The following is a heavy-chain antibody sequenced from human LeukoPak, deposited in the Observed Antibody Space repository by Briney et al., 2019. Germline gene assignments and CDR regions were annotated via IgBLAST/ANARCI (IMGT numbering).Heavy chain of an antibody. CDR1: GYTFTGYY. CDR3: ARDLGLLGPS. Sequence: GASVKVSCKASGYTFTGYYMHWVRQAPGQGLEWMGWINPNSGATNYAQKFQGRVTMTRDTSISTAYMELSRRRFDDTAVYFCARDLGLLGPSWGQGTLVTVSS. CDR2: INPNSGAT. D-gene: IGHD2-2*01. V-gene: IGHV1-2*02. J-gene: IGHJ5*02.